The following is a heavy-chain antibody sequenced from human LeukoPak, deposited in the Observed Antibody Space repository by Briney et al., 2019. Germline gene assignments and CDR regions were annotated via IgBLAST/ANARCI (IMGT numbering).Heavy chain of an antibody. CDR1: GGTFSSYA. Sequence: SVKVSCKASGGTFSSYAISWVRQAPGQGLEWMGGIIPIFGTANYAQKFQGRVTITADESTSTAYMELSSLRSEDTAVYYCARSKGGATYPFDYWGQGTLVTVSS. V-gene: IGHV1-69*01. J-gene: IGHJ4*02. CDR2: IIPIFGTA. CDR3: ARSKGGATYPFDY. D-gene: IGHD1-26*01.